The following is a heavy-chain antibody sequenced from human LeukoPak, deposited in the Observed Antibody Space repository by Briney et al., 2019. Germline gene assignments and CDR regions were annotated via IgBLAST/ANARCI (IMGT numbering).Heavy chain of an antibody. CDR3: ARDGPAQMVDFDY. CDR1: GYTFTGSGWY. V-gene: IGHV1-2*02. Sequence: ASVKVSCKASGYTFTGSGWYLYWLRQAAGQRLKCVGWIHPNNGATRYAQKFQGRVAMTTDTSISTAYMELSRLRPDDTAMYYCARDGPAQMVDFDYWGQGTLVTVSS. CDR2: IHPNNGAT. D-gene: IGHD3-10*01. J-gene: IGHJ4*02.